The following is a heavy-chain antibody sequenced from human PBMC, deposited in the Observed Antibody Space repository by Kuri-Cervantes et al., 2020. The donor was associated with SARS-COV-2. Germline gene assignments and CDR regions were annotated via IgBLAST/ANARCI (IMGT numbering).Heavy chain of an antibody. CDR2: IYYSGST. J-gene: IGHJ4*02. D-gene: IGHD6-13*01. CDR3: ARQGGIAAAVGY. Sequence: ESLKISCTVSGGSISSYYWSWIRQPPGKGLEWIGYIYYSGSTNYNPSLKSRVTISVDTSKNQFSLKLSSVTAADTAVYYCARQGGIAAAVGYWGQGTLVTVSS. V-gene: IGHV4-59*08. CDR1: GGSISSYY.